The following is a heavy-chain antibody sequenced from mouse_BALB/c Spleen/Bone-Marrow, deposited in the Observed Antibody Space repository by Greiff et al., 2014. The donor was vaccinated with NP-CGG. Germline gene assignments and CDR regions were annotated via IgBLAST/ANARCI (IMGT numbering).Heavy chain of an antibody. V-gene: IGHV5-6*01. Sequence: EVKLQESGGDLVKPGGSLKLSCTASGFTFSHFGMSWVRQTPDKRLEWVATISSGGSYTYYPDSLKGRFTISRDNTKNTLYLQMSSLTSEDTAMYYSARPHYYNSSPWWYFDDWGDGTTVTVSS. CDR2: ISSGGSYT. CDR1: GFTFSHFG. J-gene: IGHJ1*01. CDR3: ARPHYYNSSPWWYFDD. D-gene: IGHD1-1*01.